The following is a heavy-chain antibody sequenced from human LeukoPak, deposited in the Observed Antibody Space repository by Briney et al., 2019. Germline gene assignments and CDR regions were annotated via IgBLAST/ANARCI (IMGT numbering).Heavy chain of an antibody. CDR1: GYRFTNDW. J-gene: IGHJ4*02. CDR2: IYPADSDT. V-gene: IGHV5-51*01. Sequence: GESLKISCKSSGYRFTNDWIAWVRQMPGKGLEWMGIIYPADSDTRYSPSFQGQVTISADKSISTAYLQWSSLKASDTAMYYCATLKRARNNFDYWGQGSLVTVSS. CDR3: ATLKRARNNFDY.